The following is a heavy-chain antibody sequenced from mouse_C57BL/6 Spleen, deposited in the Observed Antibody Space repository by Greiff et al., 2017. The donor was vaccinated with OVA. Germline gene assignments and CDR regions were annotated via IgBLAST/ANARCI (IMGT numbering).Heavy chain of an antibody. CDR3: ARAGGNYGYFDY. D-gene: IGHD2-1*01. J-gene: IGHJ2*01. CDR2: IYPGSGST. Sequence: QVQLKQPGAELVKPGASVKMSCKASGYTFTSYWITWVKQRPGQGLEWIGDIYPGSGSTNYNEKFKSKATLTVDTSSSTAYMQLSSLTSEDSAVYYCARAGGNYGYFDYWGQGTTLTVSS. V-gene: IGHV1-55*01. CDR1: GYTFTSYW.